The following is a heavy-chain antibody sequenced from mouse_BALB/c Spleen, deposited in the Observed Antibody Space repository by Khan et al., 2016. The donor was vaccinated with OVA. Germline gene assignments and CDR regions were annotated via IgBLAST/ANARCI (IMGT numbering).Heavy chain of an antibody. CDR2: MFPGDGST. Sequence: QVQLQQSGAELVKPGASVKLSCKASGYTFTSYDINWVRQRPEQGLEWIGWMFPGDGSTKRNENFKGKATLTTDKSSSTAYMQLSRLTSEDSGAYFCARGGYGGFAYWGQGTLVTVSA. CDR1: GYTFTSYD. J-gene: IGHJ3*01. V-gene: IGHV1-85*01. D-gene: IGHD2-14*01. CDR3: ARGGYGGFAY.